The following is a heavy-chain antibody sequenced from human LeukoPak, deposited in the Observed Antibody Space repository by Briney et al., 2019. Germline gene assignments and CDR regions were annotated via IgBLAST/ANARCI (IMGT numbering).Heavy chain of an antibody. CDR2: IWYDGSNK. J-gene: IGHJ4*02. D-gene: IGHD3-22*01. Sequence: GGSLRLSCAASGFAFSSYGMHWVRQAPGKGLEWVAVIWYDGSNKYYADSVKGRFTISRDNSKNTLYLQMNSQRAEDTAVYYCANYDSSGYDYWGQGTLVTVSS. V-gene: IGHV3-33*06. CDR3: ANYDSSGYDY. CDR1: GFAFSSYG.